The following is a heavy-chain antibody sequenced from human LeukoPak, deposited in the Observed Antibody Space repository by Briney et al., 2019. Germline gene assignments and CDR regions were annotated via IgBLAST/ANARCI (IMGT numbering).Heavy chain of an antibody. CDR2: LSGSGITT. CDR3: AKVETAAAATLRGFDY. Sequence: QPGGSLRLSCAASGFTFSNSAMSWVRQAPGKGLEWVSTLSGSGITTYYADSVTGRFTISRDNSKNTLYLQMNSLRAEDTAVYYCAKVETAAAATLRGFDYWGQGTLVTVSS. J-gene: IGHJ4*02. CDR1: GFTFSNSA. D-gene: IGHD6-13*01. V-gene: IGHV3-23*01.